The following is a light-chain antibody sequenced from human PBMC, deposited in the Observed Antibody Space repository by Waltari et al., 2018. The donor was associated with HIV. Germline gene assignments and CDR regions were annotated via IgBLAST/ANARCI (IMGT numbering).Light chain of an antibody. CDR2: DVS. J-gene: IGLJ3*02. CDR1: SSDVGGYNY. V-gene: IGLV2-23*02. CDR3: CSYAGSSTFAWV. Sequence: QSALTQPASVSGSPGQSITISCPGTSSDVGGYNYVSWSQQHPGKAPKLMIYDVSKRPSGVSNRFSGSKSGNTASLTISGLQAEDEADYYCCSYAGSSTFAWVFGGGTKLTVL.